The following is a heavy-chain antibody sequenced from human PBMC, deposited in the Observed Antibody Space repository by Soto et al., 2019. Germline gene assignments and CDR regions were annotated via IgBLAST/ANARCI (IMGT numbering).Heavy chain of an antibody. CDR2: IYPGDSDT. J-gene: IGHJ5*02. CDR3: ARLRSPIVVVVVATPGDNWFDP. CDR1: GYSFTSYW. Sequence: GESLKISCKGSGYSFTSYWIGWVRQMPGKGLEWMGIIYPGDSDTRYSPSSQGQVTISADKPISTAYLQWSSLKASDTAMYYCARLRSPIVVVVVATPGDNWFDPWGQGTLVTVSS. D-gene: IGHD2-15*01. V-gene: IGHV5-51*01.